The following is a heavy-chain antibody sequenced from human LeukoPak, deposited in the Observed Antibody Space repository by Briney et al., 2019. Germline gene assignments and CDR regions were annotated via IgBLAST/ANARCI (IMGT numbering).Heavy chain of an antibody. CDR2: IYHSGSI. CDR1: GGSIRSTNW. V-gene: IGHV4-4*02. CDR3: ARDNVAAAAPLDY. J-gene: IGHJ4*02. Sequence: SETLSLTCAVSGGSIRSTNWWNWVRQLPGKGLEWIGEIYHSGSINYNPSLKSRVTISVDTSKNQFSLKLSSVTAADTAVYYCARDNVAAAAPLDYWGQGTLVTVSS. D-gene: IGHD6-13*01.